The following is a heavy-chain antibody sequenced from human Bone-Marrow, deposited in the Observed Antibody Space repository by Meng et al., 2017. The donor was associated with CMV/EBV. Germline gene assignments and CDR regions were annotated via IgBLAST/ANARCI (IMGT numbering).Heavy chain of an antibody. J-gene: IGHJ4*02. D-gene: IGHD3-10*01. V-gene: IGHV4-30-4*01. Sequence: SETLSLTCTVSGASIRNPDYYWTWIRQSPGKGLEWIGYTYYSGSTYSNPSLASRIYMSVDTSKNQFSLRVYSVTAADTAVYYCARVGASNFYGSGATIWGQGTLVTVSS. CDR3: ARVGASNFYGSGATI. CDR1: GASIRNPDYY. CDR2: TYYSGST.